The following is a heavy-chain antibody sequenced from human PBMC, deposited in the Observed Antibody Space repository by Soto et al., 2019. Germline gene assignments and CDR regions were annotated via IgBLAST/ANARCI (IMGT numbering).Heavy chain of an antibody. CDR1: GDSVSSNSAA. V-gene: IGHV6-1*01. Sequence: SQTLSLTCAISGDSVSSNSAAWNWIRQSPSRGLEWLGRTYYRSKWYNDYAVSVKSRITINPDTSKNQFSLQLNSVTPEDTAVYYCARDGFQPPYSLGSPSNSGSYHYYYGMDVWGQGTTVTVSS. D-gene: IGHD1-26*01. J-gene: IGHJ6*02. CDR3: ARDGFQPPYSLGSPSNSGSYHYYYGMDV. CDR2: TYYRSKWYN.